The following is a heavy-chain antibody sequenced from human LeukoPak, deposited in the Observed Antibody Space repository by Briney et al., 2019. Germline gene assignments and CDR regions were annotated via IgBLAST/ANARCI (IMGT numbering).Heavy chain of an antibody. V-gene: IGHV3-53*01. J-gene: IGHJ4*02. D-gene: IGHD1-26*01. CDR3: ARVSGSWPFDY. CDR1: GFTVSSNY. CDR2: IYSGGST. Sequence: PGGSLRLSCAASGFTVSSNYMSWVRQAPGKGLEWVSVIYSGGSTYYADSVKGRFTISRDNSKNTLYLQMNSLRAEDTAVYYCARVSGSWPFDYWGQGTLVTVSS.